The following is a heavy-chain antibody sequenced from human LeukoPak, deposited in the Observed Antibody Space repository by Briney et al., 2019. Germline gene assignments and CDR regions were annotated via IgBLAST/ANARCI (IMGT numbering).Heavy chain of an antibody. J-gene: IGHJ4*02. Sequence: ASVKVSCKVSGYTLTELSMHWVRQAPGKGLEWMGGFDPEDGEAIYAQKFQGRVTMTEDTSTDTAYMELSSLRSEDTAVYYCATERRPVVAGDNEFDYWGQGTLVTVSS. V-gene: IGHV1-24*01. CDR3: ATERRPVVAGDNEFDY. D-gene: IGHD2-15*01. CDR2: FDPEDGEA. CDR1: GYTLTELS.